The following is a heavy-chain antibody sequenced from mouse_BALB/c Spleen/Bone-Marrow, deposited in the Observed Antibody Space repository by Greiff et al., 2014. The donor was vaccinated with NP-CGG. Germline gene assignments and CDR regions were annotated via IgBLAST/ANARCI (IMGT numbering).Heavy chain of an antibody. CDR2: MEPSDSET. D-gene: IGHD2-4*01. CDR3: ARALGNDYDYATDY. J-gene: IGHJ4*01. CDR1: XYTXXXXX. V-gene: IGHV1-52*01. Sequence: VKLSCKASXYTXXXXXMXWXXXXXXXGXEXXXXMEPSDSETHYNQKFKDKATLTVDKSSSTAYIQLXXLTSEDSEVYYCARALGNDYDYATDYWGQGTSVTVSS.